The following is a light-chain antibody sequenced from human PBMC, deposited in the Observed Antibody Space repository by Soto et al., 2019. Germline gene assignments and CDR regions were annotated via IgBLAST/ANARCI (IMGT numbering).Light chain of an antibody. CDR2: DVT. CDR1: SSDVGAYNY. Sequence: QSVLPQPASVSGSPGQSIANSCTGTSSDVGAYNYVSWYLQYPGQAPKLMTYDVTSRPSGVSDRFSGSKSGSSASLTISGLQAEDEADYYCSSYTTSNSYVFGAGTKVTVL. CDR3: SSYTTSNSYV. V-gene: IGLV2-14*03. J-gene: IGLJ1*01.